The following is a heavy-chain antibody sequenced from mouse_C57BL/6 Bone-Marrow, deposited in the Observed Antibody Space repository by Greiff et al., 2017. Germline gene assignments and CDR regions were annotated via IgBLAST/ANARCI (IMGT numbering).Heavy chain of an antibody. Sequence: VQLQQSGPELVKPGASVKISCKASGYSFTDYNMNWVKPSNGMSLEWIGVFNPNYGTTSYNQKFKGKATLTVDQSSSTAYMQLNSLTSEDSAVYYCARGYDYDYAMDYWGQGTSVTVSS. CDR2: FNPNYGTT. CDR1: GYSFTDYN. D-gene: IGHD2-4*01. J-gene: IGHJ4*01. V-gene: IGHV1-39*01. CDR3: ARGYDYDYAMDY.